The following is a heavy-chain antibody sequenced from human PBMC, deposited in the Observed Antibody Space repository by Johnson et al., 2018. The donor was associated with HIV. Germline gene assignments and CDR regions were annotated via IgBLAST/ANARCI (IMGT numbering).Heavy chain of an antibody. CDR3: AREMKAGNDALDI. D-gene: IGHD6-25*01. CDR2: VNWNGVST. Sequence: VQLVESGGGVVRPGGSLRLSCEGSGFRFDDYGMSWVRQAPGKGLDWVSGVNWNGVSTNYADSVKGRFRISRDNVKNSLYLQMDSLRAEDTAVYYCAREMKAGNDALDIWGQGTMVTVSS. J-gene: IGHJ3*02. CDR1: GFRFDDYG. V-gene: IGHV3-20*04.